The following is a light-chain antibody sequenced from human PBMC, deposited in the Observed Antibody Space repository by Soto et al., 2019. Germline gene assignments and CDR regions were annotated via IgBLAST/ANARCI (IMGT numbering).Light chain of an antibody. CDR3: LLYYGGIWV. Sequence: QTVVTQEPSLTVSPGGTVTLTCASSTGAVTSGYYPNWFQQKPGQAPRALVYSIRNKHSWTPARFSGSLLGDKAALTLSGVQPEDEAEYYCLLYYGGIWVFSGGTKLTVL. V-gene: IGLV7-43*01. CDR2: SIR. J-gene: IGLJ3*02. CDR1: TGAVTSGYY.